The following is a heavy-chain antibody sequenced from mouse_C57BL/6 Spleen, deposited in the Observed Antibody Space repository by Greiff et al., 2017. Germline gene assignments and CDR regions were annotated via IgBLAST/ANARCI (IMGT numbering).Heavy chain of an antibody. V-gene: IGHV1-53*01. CDR1: GYTFTSYW. Sequence: VQLQQPGTELVKPGASVKLSCKASGYTFTSYWMHWVKQRPGQGLEWIGNINPSNGGTNYNEKFKSKATLTVDKSSSTAYMQLSSLTSEDSAVYYCAREDLDYYGSSSSAYWGQGTLVTVSA. J-gene: IGHJ3*01. CDR3: AREDLDYYGSSSSAY. CDR2: INPSNGGT. D-gene: IGHD1-1*01.